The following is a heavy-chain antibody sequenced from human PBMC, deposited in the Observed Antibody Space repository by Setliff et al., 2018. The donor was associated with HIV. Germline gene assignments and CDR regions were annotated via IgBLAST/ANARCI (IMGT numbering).Heavy chain of an antibody. D-gene: IGHD3-22*01. CDR3: ARGDFYDSSGYFTDAFDI. J-gene: IGHJ3*02. CDR2: INQLGSER. V-gene: IGHV3-7*03. Sequence: PGGSLRLSCAASGFTFSGQWMTWVRQAPGKGLESVANINQLGSERYYVDSVKGRFTISRDNAKNSLYLQMNSLRAEDTAVYYCARGDFYDSSGYFTDAFDIWGQGTMVTVSS. CDR1: GFTFSGQW.